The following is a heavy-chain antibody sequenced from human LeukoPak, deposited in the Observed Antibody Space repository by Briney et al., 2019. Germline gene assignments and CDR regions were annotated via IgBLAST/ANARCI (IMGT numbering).Heavy chain of an antibody. CDR1: GFTFNNYG. J-gene: IGHJ3*02. CDR2: ITGSGGGT. V-gene: IGHV3-23*01. D-gene: IGHD5-24*01. CDR3: ARRQLWLPGDAFDI. Sequence: GGSLRLSCAVSGFTFNNYGMTWVRQAPGRGLEWVSGITGSGGGTTYADSVRGRFTISRDNSKMTLYLQMNNLRAEDTAIYYCARRQLWLPGDAFDIWGQGTMVTVSS.